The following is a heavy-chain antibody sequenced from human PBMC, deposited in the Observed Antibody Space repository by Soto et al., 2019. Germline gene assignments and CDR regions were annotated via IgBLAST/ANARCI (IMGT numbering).Heavy chain of an antibody. CDR3: AKGEDRGYSYGPDY. V-gene: IGHV3-9*01. CDR2: ISYNSGTI. CDR1: GFTFNDYA. J-gene: IGHJ4*02. D-gene: IGHD5-18*01. Sequence: VHLVESGGGLVQPGRSLRLSCGASGFTFNDYAMQWVRQVPGKGLEWVSGISYNSGTIGYAGSVKGRFTISRDNTKNSLYLQMNNLRTEDTALYYCAKGEDRGYSYGPDYWGQGTLVTVSS.